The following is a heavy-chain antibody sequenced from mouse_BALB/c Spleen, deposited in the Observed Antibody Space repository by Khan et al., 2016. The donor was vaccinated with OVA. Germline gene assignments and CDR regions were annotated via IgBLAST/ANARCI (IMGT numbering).Heavy chain of an antibody. V-gene: IGHV9-1*02. Sequence: QIQLVQSGPELKKPGETVKISCKASGYTFTNFGMNWVKQAPGKALNWMGWINTSTGEPTYADDFKGRFAFSLETSASTAYLQINNLKNEDMATYFCARGLNYYGSWFAYWGQGTLVTVSA. CDR1: GYTFTNFG. CDR2: INTSTGEP. D-gene: IGHD1-1*01. J-gene: IGHJ3*01. CDR3: ARGLNYYGSWFAY.